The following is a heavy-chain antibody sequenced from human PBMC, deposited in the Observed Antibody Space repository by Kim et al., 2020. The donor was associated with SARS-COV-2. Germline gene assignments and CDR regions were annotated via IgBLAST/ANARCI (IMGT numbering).Heavy chain of an antibody. D-gene: IGHD4-17*01. Sequence: GESLKISCKGSGYSFTSHWITWVRQMPGKGLEWMGRIDLRDSYTTYSPYFQGHVTISADKSISTAYLQWSSLKASDTAIYYCARGSDYDYWGQGTLVNVS. V-gene: IGHV5-10-1*01. J-gene: IGHJ4*02. CDR1: GYSFTSHW. CDR2: IDLRDSYT. CDR3: ARGSDYDY.